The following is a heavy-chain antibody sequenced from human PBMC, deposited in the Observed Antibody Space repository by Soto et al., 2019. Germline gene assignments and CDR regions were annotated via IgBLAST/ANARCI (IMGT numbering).Heavy chain of an antibody. CDR1: GFTFSSYA. CDR3: ASLGMGYYYDSSGYTNDY. D-gene: IGHD3-22*01. V-gene: IGHV3-30-3*01. J-gene: IGHJ4*02. Sequence: PGGSVRLSCAASGFTFSSYAMHWVRQAPGKGLEWVAVISYDGSNKYYADSVEGRFTISRDNSKNTLYLQMNSLRAEDTAVYYCASLGMGYYYDSSGYTNDYWGQGTLVTVSS. CDR2: ISYDGSNK.